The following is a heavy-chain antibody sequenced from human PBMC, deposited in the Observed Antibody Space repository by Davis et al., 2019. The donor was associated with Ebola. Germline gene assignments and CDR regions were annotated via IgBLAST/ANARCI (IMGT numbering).Heavy chain of an antibody. CDR2: IRSKANSYAT. CDR1: GFTFSGSA. D-gene: IGHD3-10*01. V-gene: IGHV3-73*01. Sequence: GGSLRLSCAASGFTFSGSAMHWARPASGKGLEWVGRIRSKANSYATAYAASVKGRFTISRDDSKNTAYLQMNSLKTEDTAVYYCAAEGRSSRPGYWGQGTLVTVSS. CDR3: AAEGRSSRPGY. J-gene: IGHJ4*02.